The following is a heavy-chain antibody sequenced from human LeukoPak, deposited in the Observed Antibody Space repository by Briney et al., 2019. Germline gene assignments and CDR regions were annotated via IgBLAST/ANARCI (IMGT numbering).Heavy chain of an antibody. D-gene: IGHD5-12*01. J-gene: IGHJ4*02. CDR3: ARERAVILDTTNRSFAFDY. CDR2: ISTYNGNT. CDR1: GYTFTSYG. V-gene: IGHV1-18*01. Sequence: GASVKVSCKASGYTFTSYGISWVRQAPGQGLAWMGWISTYNGNTNYAQKLQGRVTMTTDTSTSTAYMELRSLRSDDTAVYYCARERAVILDTTNRSFAFDYWGQRTLVTVSS.